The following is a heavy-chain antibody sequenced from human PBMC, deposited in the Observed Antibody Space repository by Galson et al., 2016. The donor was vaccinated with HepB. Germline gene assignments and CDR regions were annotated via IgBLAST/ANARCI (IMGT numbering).Heavy chain of an antibody. D-gene: IGHD2-21*01. J-gene: IGHJ5*02. CDR2: IYSGGRT. CDR1: GFAVDSDY. Sequence: SLRLSCAASGFAVDSDYTNWVRQAPGKRLEWIPVIYSGGRTTYADSVKGRFTISRDRSKNTLSLRMNSLRAEETAAYYCARGPVVPFYGGPTWFDPWGQGTPVTVSS. V-gene: IGHV3-53*01. CDR3: ARGPVVPFYGGPTWFDP.